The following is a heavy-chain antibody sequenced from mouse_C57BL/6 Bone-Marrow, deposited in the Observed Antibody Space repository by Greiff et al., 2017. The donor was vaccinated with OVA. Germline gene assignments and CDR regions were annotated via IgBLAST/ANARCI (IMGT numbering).Heavy chain of an antibody. V-gene: IGHV10-3*01. CDR1: GFTFNTYA. CDR3: VREGVVAPRWYFDV. Sequence: EVMLVESGGGLVQPKGSLKLSCAASGFTFNTYAMHWVRQAPGKGLEWVARIRSKSSNYATYYADSVKDRFTISRDDSQSMLYLQMNNLKTEDTAMYYCVREGVVAPRWYFDVWGTGTTVTVSS. CDR2: IRSKSSNYAT. D-gene: IGHD1-1*01. J-gene: IGHJ1*03.